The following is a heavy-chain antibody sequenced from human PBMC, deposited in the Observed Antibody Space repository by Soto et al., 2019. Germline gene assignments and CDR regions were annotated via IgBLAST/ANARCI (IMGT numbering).Heavy chain of an antibody. CDR1: GGSISSGGYY. CDR3: ARDQLQQKYYYYYYGMDV. J-gene: IGHJ6*02. D-gene: IGHD1-26*01. CDR2: IYYSGST. Sequence: SETLSLTCTVSGGSISSGGYYWSWIRQHPGKGLEWIGYIYYSGSTYYNPSLKSRVTISVDTSKNQFSLKLSSVTAADTAVYYCARDQLQQKYYYYYYGMDVWGQGTTVTAP. V-gene: IGHV4-31*03.